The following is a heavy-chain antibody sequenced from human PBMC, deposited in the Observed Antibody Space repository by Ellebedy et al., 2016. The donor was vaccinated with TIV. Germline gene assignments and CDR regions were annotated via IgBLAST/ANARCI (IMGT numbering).Heavy chain of an antibody. V-gene: IGHV1-46*01. Sequence: AASVKVSCKASGYTFTSYYMHWVRQAPGQGLEWMGIINPSGGSTSSAQKFQGRVTMTRDTSTSTVYMELSSLRSEDMAVYYCARDLTMVRGVIISSPGYWGQGTLVTVSS. CDR1: GYTFTSYY. CDR2: INPSGGST. J-gene: IGHJ4*02. CDR3: ARDLTMVRGVIISSPGY. D-gene: IGHD3-10*01.